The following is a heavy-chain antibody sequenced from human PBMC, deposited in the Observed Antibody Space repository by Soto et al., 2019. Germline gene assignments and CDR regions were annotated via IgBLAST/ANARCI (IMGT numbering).Heavy chain of an antibody. J-gene: IGHJ5*02. D-gene: IGHD3-16*01. CDR1: GYTFTSHY. CDR3: ARDIANGGNSFSEWGNWFDH. CDR2: INPSDGDT. V-gene: IGHV1-46*01. Sequence: ASVKVSCKASGYTFTSHYIHWVRQAPGQGLEGMGLINPSDGDTNYAQKFQGRITMTRDTSTNIVYMEMSSLTSEDTALYYCARDIANGGNSFSEWGNWFDHWGQGTVVTVSS.